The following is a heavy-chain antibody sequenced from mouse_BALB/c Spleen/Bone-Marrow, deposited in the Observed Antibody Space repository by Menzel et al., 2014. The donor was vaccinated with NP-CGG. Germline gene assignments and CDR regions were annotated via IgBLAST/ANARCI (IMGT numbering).Heavy chain of an antibody. V-gene: IGHV1-69*02. CDR3: ARRNYYGSHYWYFDV. J-gene: IGHJ1*01. CDR2: IDTSDSDA. CDR1: GYTFTIYW. D-gene: IGHD1-1*01. Sequence: QVQLKESGAELVKPGASVKLSCKASGYTFTIYWMHWVKQRPGQGLEWIGEIDTSDSDANYNQKFKGKATLTVDKSSTTAYMQLSSLTSEDSAVYYCARRNYYGSHYWYFDVWGAGTTVTVSS.